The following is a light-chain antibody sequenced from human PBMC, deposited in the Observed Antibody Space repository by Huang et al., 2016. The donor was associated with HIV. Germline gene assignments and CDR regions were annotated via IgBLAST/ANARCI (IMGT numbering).Light chain of an antibody. CDR1: QSISKY. CDR2: GAS. Sequence: DIQMTQSPSSLSASVGDRVIITCRASQSISKYLNWYQQMPGKAPKLLIYGASALQGGVSSRFSGSGSGTDFTLTIRSLHPEDSATYYCQQSYSIPRTFGQGTLLEI. J-gene: IGKJ2*01. V-gene: IGKV1-39*01. CDR3: QQSYSIPRT.